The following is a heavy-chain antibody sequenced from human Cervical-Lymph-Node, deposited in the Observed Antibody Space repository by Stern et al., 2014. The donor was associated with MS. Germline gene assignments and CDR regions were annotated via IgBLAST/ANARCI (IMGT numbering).Heavy chain of an antibody. V-gene: IGHV1-69*09. CDR1: GGTFISSYA. CDR3: ATVVVSNRAAATLHNLFDP. CDR2: IIPILGLP. Sequence: QVQLVQSGAEVKKPGSSVNISCKASGGTFISSYAITWMRQAPGQGLEWMGRIIPILGLPNYAQKFQGRLTLTADTSTSTTYMELSSLRSEDTAVYYCATVVVSNRAAATLHNLFDPWGQGTLVTVSS. D-gene: IGHD2-15*01. J-gene: IGHJ5*02.